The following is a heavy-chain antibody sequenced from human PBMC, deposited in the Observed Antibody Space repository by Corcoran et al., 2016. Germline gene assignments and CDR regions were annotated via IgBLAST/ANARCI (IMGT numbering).Heavy chain of an antibody. D-gene: IGHD2-15*01. CDR1: GGTFSSYA. V-gene: IGHV1-69*06. J-gene: IGHJ4*02. Sequence: QVQLVQSGAEVKKPGSSVKVSCKASGGTFSSYAISWVRQAPGQGLEWMGGIIPIFGTANYARKFQGRVTIIADKSTSTAYMELSSLRSEDTAVYYCAREYCSGGSCYPPLYWGQGTLVTVSS. CDR3: AREYCSGGSCYPPLY. CDR2: IIPIFGTA.